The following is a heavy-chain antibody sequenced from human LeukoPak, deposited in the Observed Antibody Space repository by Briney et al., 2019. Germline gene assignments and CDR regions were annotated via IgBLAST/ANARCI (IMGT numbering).Heavy chain of an antibody. V-gene: IGHV3-7*03. D-gene: IGHD6-13*01. CDR1: GFTFSSYW. CDR3: AKDMGPGIAAAGSDY. Sequence: GGSLRLSCAASGFTFSSYWMSWVRQAPGKGLEWVANIKQDGSQKYYVDSVKGRFTISRDNAKNSLYLQMDSLRAEDTALYYCAKDMGPGIAAAGSDYWGQGTLVTVSS. CDR2: IKQDGSQK. J-gene: IGHJ4*02.